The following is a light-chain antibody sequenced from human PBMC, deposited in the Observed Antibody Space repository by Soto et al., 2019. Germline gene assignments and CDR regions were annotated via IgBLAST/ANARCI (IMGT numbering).Light chain of an antibody. CDR1: QSISSY. CDR3: QQSYSPLWT. J-gene: IGKJ1*01. V-gene: IGKV1-39*01. Sequence: DIQMTQSPSSLSASVGDRVTITCRASQSISSYLNWYHQKPGKAPKLLIYASFSLQSGVPSRFSGSGSGTYFILTISSLQPEDVGTYYCQQSYSPLWTFGQGTKVEIK. CDR2: ASF.